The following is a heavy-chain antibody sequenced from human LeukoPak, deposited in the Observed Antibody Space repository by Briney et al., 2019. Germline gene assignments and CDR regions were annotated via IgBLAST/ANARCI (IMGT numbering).Heavy chain of an antibody. CDR3: ARALGISPRILDY. D-gene: IGHD7-27*01. Sequence: PSETLSLTCTVSGGSISSYYWSWIRQPPGKGLEWIGYIYYSGSTNYNPSLKSRVTISVDTSKNQFSLKLSSVTAADTAVYYCARALGISPRILDYWGQGTLVTVPS. CDR2: IYYSGST. V-gene: IGHV4-59*01. CDR1: GGSISSYY. J-gene: IGHJ4*02.